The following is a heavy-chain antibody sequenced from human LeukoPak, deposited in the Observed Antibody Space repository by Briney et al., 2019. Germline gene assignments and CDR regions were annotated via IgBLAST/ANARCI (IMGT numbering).Heavy chain of an antibody. CDR1: GGSISSYY. CDR3: ASSKDYYGSGRPSGIDY. J-gene: IGHJ4*02. CDR2: IYYSGST. Sequence: PSETLSLTCTVSGGSISSYYWSWIRQPPGKGLEWIGYIYYSGSTNYNPSLKSRVTISVDTSKNQFSLKLSSVTAADTAVYYCASSKDYYGSGRPSGIDYWGQGTLVTVSS. V-gene: IGHV4-59*12. D-gene: IGHD3-10*01.